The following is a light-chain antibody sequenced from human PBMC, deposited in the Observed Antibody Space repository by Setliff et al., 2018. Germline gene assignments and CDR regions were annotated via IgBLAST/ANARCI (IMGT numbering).Light chain of an antibody. CDR3: GAYACSSKKI. Sequence: QSVLSQPPSASGSPGQSVTISCTGTSSDIGDYNYVSWYQHHPGKAPKLLIYDVDKRPSGVPDRFSGSKSGNTASLTVSGLQADDEADYYCGAYACSSKKIFGTGTKVTVL. V-gene: IGLV2-8*01. J-gene: IGLJ1*01. CDR1: SSDIGDYNY. CDR2: DVD.